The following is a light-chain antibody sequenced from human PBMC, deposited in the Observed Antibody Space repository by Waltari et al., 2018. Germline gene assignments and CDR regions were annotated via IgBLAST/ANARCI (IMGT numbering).Light chain of an antibody. CDR1: SSDVGSYNS. J-gene: IGLJ2*01. Sequence: QSALTQPASVSGSPGQSITISCTGTSSDVGSYNSVSWYQDHPGQGPKVMIYDVSNRPSGVSARFSGSKSGNTASLTISGLQAEDEADYCCSSQSSNNVVLFGGGTKLTVL. CDR3: SSQSSNNVVL. CDR2: DVS. V-gene: IGLV2-14*03.